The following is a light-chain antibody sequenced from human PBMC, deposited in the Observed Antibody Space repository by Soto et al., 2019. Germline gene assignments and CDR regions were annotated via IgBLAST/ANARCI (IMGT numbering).Light chain of an antibody. CDR2: RAS. CDR3: QQYSSYSPIT. J-gene: IGKJ5*01. V-gene: IGKV1-5*03. Sequence: DIQTTPSPSTLSAAFVDRLTITGRASQRIKNWWAWYQKKPGRAPKLLIYRASVLETVAPSRFSGTGSGTEFTLTINGLQTYDFATYYDQQYSSYSPITLGQGTRLEI. CDR1: QRIKNW.